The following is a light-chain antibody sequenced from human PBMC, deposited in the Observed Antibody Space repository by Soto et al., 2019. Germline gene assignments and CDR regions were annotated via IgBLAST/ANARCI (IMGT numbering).Light chain of an antibody. CDR3: QQYGSAPLT. CDR2: AAS. J-gene: IGKJ4*01. CDR1: QSVAGSY. V-gene: IGKV3-20*01. Sequence: DIMLTQSPGTLSLSPGERATLSFRASQSVAGSYLAWYQHQRGQAPRLLIYAASSRATGIPDRFSGTGSGTDFTLSISRLEPEDFALYYCQQYGSAPLTFGGGTKVDIK.